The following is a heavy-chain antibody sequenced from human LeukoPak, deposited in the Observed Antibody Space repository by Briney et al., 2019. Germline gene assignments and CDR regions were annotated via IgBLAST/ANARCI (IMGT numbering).Heavy chain of an antibody. CDR3: ARDLDSLFDP. CDR1: GYTFTSYA. D-gene: IGHD3-3*01. J-gene: IGHJ5*02. Sequence: ASVKASCTASGYTFTSYAMHWVRQAPGQRLEWMGWINAGNGNTKYPQKFQGRVTITRDTSASTAYMELSSLRSEDTAVYYCARDLDSLFDPWGQGTLVTVSS. CDR2: INAGNGNT. V-gene: IGHV1-3*01.